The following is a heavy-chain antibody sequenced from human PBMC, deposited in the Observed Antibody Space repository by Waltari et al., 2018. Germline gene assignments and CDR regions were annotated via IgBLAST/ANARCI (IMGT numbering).Heavy chain of an antibody. CDR2: RNRDSGKT. V-gene: IGHV1-8*01. Sequence: VQLVQSGAEVKKPGASVKVSCKASGYSFTSFDIYWVRQAAGQGLEWMGWRNRDSGKTGYAGKCQGRVTMTRDTSRSTAYMELSSLRSEDTAVYYGAGEFYYSDAFTGVWGQGTLVTVSS. J-gene: IGHJ4*02. CDR3: AGEFYYSDAFTGV. CDR1: GYSFTSFD. D-gene: IGHD4-17*01.